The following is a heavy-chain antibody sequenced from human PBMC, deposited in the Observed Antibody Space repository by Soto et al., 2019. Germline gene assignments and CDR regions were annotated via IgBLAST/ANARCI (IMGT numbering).Heavy chain of an antibody. CDR3: ARLGGYCSGTNCSGYYCMVV. D-gene: IGHD2-2*01. CDR1: GGSISSGPYS. CDR2: FRYSGRT. V-gene: IGHV4-39*01. J-gene: IGHJ6*02. Sequence: SETLSLTCSVSGGSISSGPYSWGWIRQPPGKGLEWIGTFRYSGRTYYSPSLESRVTISVDTSKNQFSLKVSSVTAADTAVYYCARLGGYCSGTNCSGYYCMVVWGQGTTVTVSS.